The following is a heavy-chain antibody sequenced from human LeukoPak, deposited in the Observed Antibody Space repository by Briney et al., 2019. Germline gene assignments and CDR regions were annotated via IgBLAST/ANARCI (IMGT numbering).Heavy chain of an antibody. V-gene: IGHV3-23*01. CDR1: GFTFSSYA. Sequence: GGSLRLSCAASGFTFSSYAMRCGRQAPGKGLEWVSGISGSGGSTYYADSVKGWFTISRDNSKNRLYLQMNSLRAEDTAVYYCAQLREPTGVDYCDYWGQGTLVTVSS. J-gene: IGHJ4*02. CDR3: AQLREPTGVDYCDY. D-gene: IGHD4-23*01. CDR2: ISGSGGST.